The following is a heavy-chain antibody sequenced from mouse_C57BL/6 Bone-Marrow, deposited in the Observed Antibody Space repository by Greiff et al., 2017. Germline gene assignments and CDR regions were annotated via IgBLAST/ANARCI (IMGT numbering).Heavy chain of an antibody. D-gene: IGHD1-1*01. Sequence: VKLQQPGAELVKPGASVKLSCKASGYTFTSSWMHWVKQRPGRGLEWIGRIDPNSGGTKYNEKFKSKATLTVDKPSSTAYMQLSSLTSEDSAVYYCARNYYGSSYTWYFDVWGTGTTVTVSS. V-gene: IGHV1-72*01. CDR1: GYTFTSSW. J-gene: IGHJ1*03. CDR2: IDPNSGGT. CDR3: ARNYYGSSYTWYFDV.